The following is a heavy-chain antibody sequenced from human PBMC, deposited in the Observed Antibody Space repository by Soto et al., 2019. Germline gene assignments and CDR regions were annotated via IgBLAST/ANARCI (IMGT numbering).Heavy chain of an antibody. Sequence: QVQLQESGPGLVKPSETLSLTCTVSGGSISSYYWSWIRQPPGKGLEWIGYIYYGGSTNYNPSLKSRVTISVDTSKNQFSLKLSSVTAADTAVYYCARSDCRYGGQGTLVPVSS. V-gene: IGHV4-59*01. CDR2: IYYGGST. J-gene: IGHJ4*02. CDR3: ARSDCRY. CDR1: GGSISSYY. D-gene: IGHD2-21*01.